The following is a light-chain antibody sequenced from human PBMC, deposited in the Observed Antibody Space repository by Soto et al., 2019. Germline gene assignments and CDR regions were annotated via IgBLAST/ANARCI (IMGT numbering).Light chain of an antibody. CDR3: SSYGGSNTPVV. J-gene: IGLJ2*01. V-gene: IGLV2-8*01. CDR1: SSDVGGYNS. CDR2: QVK. Sequence: QSVLTQPPSASGSPGQSVTISCTGTSSDVGGYNSVSWYQQYPGKAPKVVIYQVKNRPSGVPDRFSGSKSGNTASLTVSGLRGEDEADYYCSSYGGSNTPVVFGGGTKLTVL.